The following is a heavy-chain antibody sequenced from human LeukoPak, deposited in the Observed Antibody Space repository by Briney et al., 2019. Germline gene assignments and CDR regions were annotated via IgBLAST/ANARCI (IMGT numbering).Heavy chain of an antibody. CDR2: ISSGSDTI. D-gene: IGHD5-18*01. J-gene: IGHJ2*01. CDR3: ARIEYSYGHESDWYFDL. Sequence: PGGSLRLSCVGSGFTFSSYSINWVRQAPGKGLEWISYISSGSDTIKYADSVRGRYTISRDNAKNSLYLQMNSLRAEDTAVYYCARIEYSYGHESDWYFDLWGRGTLVTVSS. V-gene: IGHV3-48*04. CDR1: GFTFSSYS.